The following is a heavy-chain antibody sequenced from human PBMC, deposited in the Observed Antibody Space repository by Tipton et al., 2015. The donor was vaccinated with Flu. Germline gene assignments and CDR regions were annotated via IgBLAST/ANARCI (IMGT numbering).Heavy chain of an antibody. CDR3: ARRDYSNYVSEPKNWFDS. V-gene: IGHV4-38-2*01. CDR1: GYSIRSSYY. Sequence: TLSLTCSVSGYSIRSSYYWGWVRRPPGKGLEWIGTIYHSGTTYYNPSLKSRLTMSVDGSRNQFSLKLTSVIASDTAVYYCARRDYSNYVSEPKNWFDSWGLGTLVTVSS. CDR2: IYHSGTT. D-gene: IGHD4-11*01. J-gene: IGHJ5*01.